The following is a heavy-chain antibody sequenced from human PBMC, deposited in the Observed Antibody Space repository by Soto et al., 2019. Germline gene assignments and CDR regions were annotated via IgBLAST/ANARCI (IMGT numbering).Heavy chain of an antibody. J-gene: IGHJ5*02. CDR1: GGSISSYY. CDR2: MYYGGRT. Sequence: ETLTLTCTVSGGSISSYYWSWIRQPPGKGLEWIGYMYYGGRTNYNPSLKSRVTISVDTSKMQVSLKLSSVTAADTAVYFCARGTPSPLIVRSSRGPWFDPWGQGTLVTVSS. D-gene: IGHD2-15*01. V-gene: IGHV4-59*08. CDR3: ARGTPSPLIVRSSRGPWFDP.